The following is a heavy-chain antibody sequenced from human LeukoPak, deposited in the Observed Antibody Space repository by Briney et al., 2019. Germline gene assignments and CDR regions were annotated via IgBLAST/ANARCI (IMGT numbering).Heavy chain of an antibody. Sequence: GGSLRLSCAASGFTFSSYAMSWVRQAPGKGLEWVSAISGSGGSTYYADSVKGRFTISRDNAKNSLYLQMNSLRAEDTAVYYCARDRITIFGVVIDIPFDYWGQGTLVTVSS. V-gene: IGHV3-23*01. D-gene: IGHD3-3*01. CDR2: ISGSGGST. CDR1: GFTFSSYA. J-gene: IGHJ4*02. CDR3: ARDRITIFGVVIDIPFDY.